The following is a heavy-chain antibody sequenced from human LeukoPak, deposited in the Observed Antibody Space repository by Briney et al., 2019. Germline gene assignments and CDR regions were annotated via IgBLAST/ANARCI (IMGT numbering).Heavy chain of an antibody. J-gene: IGHJ4*02. CDR1: GGSISSSSYY. D-gene: IGHD6-6*01. Sequence: SETLSLTCTVPGGSISSSSYYWGWIRQPPGKGLEWIGSIYYSGSTYYNPSLKSRVTISVDTSKNQFSLKLSSVTAADTAVYYCASPYSSSSGGDYRGQGTLVTVSS. CDR2: IYYSGST. V-gene: IGHV4-39*07. CDR3: ASPYSSSSGGDY.